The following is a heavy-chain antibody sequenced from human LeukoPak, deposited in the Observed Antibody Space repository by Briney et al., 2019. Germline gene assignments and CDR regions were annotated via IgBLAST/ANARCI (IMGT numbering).Heavy chain of an antibody. V-gene: IGHV3-48*01. CDR2: ISSSNSTI. D-gene: IGHD3-3*01. J-gene: IGHJ6*02. CDR1: GFTFSSYS. Sequence: GGSLRLSCAASGFTFSSYSMNWVRQAPGKGLEWVSYISSSNSTIYYADSVKGRFTISRDNAKNSLYLQMNSLRAEDTAVYYCARDDDFWSGYGDVWGQGTTVTVSS. CDR3: ARDDDFWSGYGDV.